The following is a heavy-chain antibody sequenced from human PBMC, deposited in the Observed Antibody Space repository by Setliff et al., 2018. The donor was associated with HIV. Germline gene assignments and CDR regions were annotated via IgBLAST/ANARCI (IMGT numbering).Heavy chain of an antibody. D-gene: IGHD2-2*01. CDR2: IKQDGSEK. Sequence: GGSLRLSCAASGFTFSSYWMSWVRQGPGKGLEWVANIKQDGSEKYYVDSVRGRFTISRDNAKKSLYLQRNSLSAEDTAVYYCARATQLRSGVVDPAAKYFYYYMDVWGKGTTVTVSS. V-gene: IGHV3-7*01. CDR1: GFTFSSYW. CDR3: ARATQLRSGVVDPAAKYFYYYMDV. J-gene: IGHJ6*03.